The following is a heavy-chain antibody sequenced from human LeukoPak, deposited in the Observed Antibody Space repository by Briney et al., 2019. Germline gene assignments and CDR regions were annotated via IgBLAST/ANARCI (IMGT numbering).Heavy chain of an antibody. Sequence: GGSLRLSCAASGFTFSSYSMNWVRQAPGKGLEWVSYISSSSSTIYYADSVKGRFTISRDNAKNSLYLQMNSLRAEDTAVYYCARDPPFTPYGDYDPSDAFDIWGQGTMVTVPS. D-gene: IGHD4-17*01. CDR1: GFTFSSYS. CDR2: ISSSSSTI. V-gene: IGHV3-48*04. J-gene: IGHJ3*02. CDR3: ARDPPFTPYGDYDPSDAFDI.